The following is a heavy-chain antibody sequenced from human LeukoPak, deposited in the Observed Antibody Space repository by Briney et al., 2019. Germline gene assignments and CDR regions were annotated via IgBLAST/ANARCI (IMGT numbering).Heavy chain of an antibody. V-gene: IGHV4-59*01. CDR2: IYYSGST. J-gene: IGHJ6*03. Sequence: SETLSLTCTVSGGSISSYYWSWIRQPPGKGLEWIGYIYYSGSTNYNPSLKSRVTISVDTSKNQFSLKLSSVTAADTAVYYCARGHYYYYMDVWGKGTTVTISS. CDR3: ARGHYYYYMDV. CDR1: GGSISSYY.